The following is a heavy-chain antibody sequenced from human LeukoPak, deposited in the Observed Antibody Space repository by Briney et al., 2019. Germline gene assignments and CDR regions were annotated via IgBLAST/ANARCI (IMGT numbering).Heavy chain of an antibody. CDR2: IYTSGST. CDR1: GGSISSYY. D-gene: IGHD3-22*01. V-gene: IGHV4-4*07. Sequence: SETLSLTCTVSGGSISSYYWSWIRQPAGKGLEWIGRIYTSGSTNYNPSLKSRVTMSVDTSKNQFSLKLSSVTAADTAVYYCARWGNYYDSSGYYYFDYWGQGTLVTVSS. J-gene: IGHJ4*02. CDR3: ARWGNYYDSSGYYYFDY.